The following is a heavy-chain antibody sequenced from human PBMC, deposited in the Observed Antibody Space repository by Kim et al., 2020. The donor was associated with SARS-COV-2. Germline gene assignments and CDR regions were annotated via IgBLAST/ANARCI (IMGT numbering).Heavy chain of an antibody. CDR2: IYYSGST. D-gene: IGHD3-22*01. V-gene: IGHV4-39*01. Sequence: SETLSLTCTVSGGSISSSSYYWGWIRQPPGKGLEWIGSIYYSGSTYYNPSLKSRVTISVDTSKNQFSLKLSSVTAADTAVYYCAGLPSGYLYYYYYYMDVWGKGTTVTVSS. J-gene: IGHJ6*03. CDR3: AGLPSGYLYYYYYYMDV. CDR1: GGSISSSSYY.